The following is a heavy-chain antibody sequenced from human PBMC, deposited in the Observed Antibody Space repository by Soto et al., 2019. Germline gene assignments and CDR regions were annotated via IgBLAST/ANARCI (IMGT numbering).Heavy chain of an antibody. CDR2: IYYSGST. J-gene: IGHJ4*02. V-gene: IGHV4-59*01. CDR1: GGSISSYY. CDR3: ASLTTVVTHGYFDY. Sequence: QVQLQESGPGLVKPSETLSLTCTVSGGSISSYYWSWIRQPPGKGLEWIGYIYYSGSTNYNPSLTSRVTISVDTSKNQFALKLSSVTAADTAVYYCASLTTVVTHGYFDYWGQGTLVTVSS. D-gene: IGHD4-17*01.